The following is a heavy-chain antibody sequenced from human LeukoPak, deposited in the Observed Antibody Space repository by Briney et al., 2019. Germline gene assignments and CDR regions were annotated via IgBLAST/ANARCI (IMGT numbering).Heavy chain of an antibody. CDR3: ARAGIGYCSGGSCYGENWFDP. CDR1: GYTFTSYD. D-gene: IGHD2-15*01. Sequence: ASVKVSCKASGYTFTSYDINWVRQATGQGLEWMGWMNPNSGNTGYAQKFQGRVTTTRNTSISTAYMELSSLRSEDTAVYYCARAGIGYCSGGSCYGENWFDPWGQGTLVTVSS. CDR2: MNPNSGNT. V-gene: IGHV1-8*01. J-gene: IGHJ5*02.